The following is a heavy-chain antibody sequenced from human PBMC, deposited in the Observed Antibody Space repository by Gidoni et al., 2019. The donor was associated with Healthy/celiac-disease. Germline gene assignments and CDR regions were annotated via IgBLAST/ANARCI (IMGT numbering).Heavy chain of an antibody. CDR2: ISWNSGSI. V-gene: IGHV3-9*01. D-gene: IGHD2-21*02. CDR3: ANSIQPERGMGDPPAFDI. Sequence: EVQLVESGGCLVQPGRSLRLSCAVSGFTFDDYARHWVRQAPGKGLEWVSVISWNSGSIGYADSVKGRFTISRDNAKNSLYLQMNSLRAEDTALYYCANSIQPERGMGDPPAFDIWGQGTMVTVSS. CDR1: GFTFDDYA. J-gene: IGHJ3*02.